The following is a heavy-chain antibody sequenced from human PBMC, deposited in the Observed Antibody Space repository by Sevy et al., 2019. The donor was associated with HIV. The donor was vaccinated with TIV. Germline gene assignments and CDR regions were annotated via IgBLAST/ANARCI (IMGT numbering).Heavy chain of an antibody. V-gene: IGHV3-23*01. J-gene: IGHJ4*02. CDR2: ISGSGETT. CDR1: GLTFNSHA. Sequence: GGSLRLSCAASGLTFNSHAMSWVRQPPGRGLEWVSAISGSGETTVYADSVRGRLTISRDNSKNTLFLVMNSLRAEDTAVYYCAKDYMLNLWRGYFDSWGQGTLVTVSS. D-gene: IGHD3-3*01. CDR3: AKDYMLNLWRGYFDS.